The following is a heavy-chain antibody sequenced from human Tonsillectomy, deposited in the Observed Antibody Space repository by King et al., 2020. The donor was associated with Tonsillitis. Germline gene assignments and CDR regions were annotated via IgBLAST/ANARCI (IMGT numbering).Heavy chain of an antibody. Sequence: HVQLVQSGAEVKKPGSSVKVSCKASGGTFSSYAISWVRQAPGQGLEWMGGIIPIFGTANYAQKFQGRVTITADESTSTAYMELSSLRSEDTAVYYCARGYDSSGYYPSYYYYMDVWGKGTTVTVTS. D-gene: IGHD3-22*01. J-gene: IGHJ6*03. CDR3: ARGYDSSGYYPSYYYYMDV. V-gene: IGHV1-69*01. CDR1: GGTFSSYA. CDR2: IIPIFGTA.